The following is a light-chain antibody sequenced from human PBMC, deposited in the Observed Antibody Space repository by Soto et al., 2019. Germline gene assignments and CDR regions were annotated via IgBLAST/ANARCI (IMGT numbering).Light chain of an antibody. J-gene: IGKJ1*01. CDR3: QQYFKTPWT. CDR2: WAS. CDR1: QTVLAKSNSMSY. Sequence: DIVMTQSPDSLAVSLGERATINCKSSQTVLAKSNSMSYLDWYQQKPGQSPKLLIYWASTRESVVPERFSGSGSGTDFTLTISRLQAEDVAVYYCQQYFKTPWTFGQGTKVEIK. V-gene: IGKV4-1*01.